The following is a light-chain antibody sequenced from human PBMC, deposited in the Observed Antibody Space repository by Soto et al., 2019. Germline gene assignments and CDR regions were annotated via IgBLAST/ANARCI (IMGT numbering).Light chain of an antibody. Sequence: QSVLTQPASVSGSPGQSITISCTGTSSDVGGYNYVSRYQQHPGKAPKLMIYDVSNRPSGVSNRFSGSKSGNTASLTISGLQAEDEVDYYCSSYTSSSTVFGTGTKVTVL. CDR2: DVS. CDR1: SSDVGGYNY. V-gene: IGLV2-14*01. CDR3: SSYTSSSTV. J-gene: IGLJ1*01.